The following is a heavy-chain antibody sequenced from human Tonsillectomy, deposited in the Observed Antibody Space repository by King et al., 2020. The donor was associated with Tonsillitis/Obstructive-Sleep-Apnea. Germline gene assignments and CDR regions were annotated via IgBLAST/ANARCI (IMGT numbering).Heavy chain of an antibody. CDR3: ARDRYGFWSGYPNQFDS. V-gene: IGHV1-69*01. Sequence: VQLVQSGAEVKKPGSSVKVSCKASGGTFSSYAISWVRQAPGQGLEWMGGIIPIFGTANYAQKFQGRVTITADESTSTAYMELSSLRSEDTAVYYCARDRYGFWSGYPNQFDSWGQGTLVTVSS. CDR2: IIPIFGTA. D-gene: IGHD3-3*01. CDR1: GGTFSSYA. J-gene: IGHJ4*02.